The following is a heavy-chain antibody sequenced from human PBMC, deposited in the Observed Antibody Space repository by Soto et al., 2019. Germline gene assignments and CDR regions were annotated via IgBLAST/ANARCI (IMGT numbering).Heavy chain of an antibody. V-gene: IGHV3-33*01. Sequence: GGSLRLSCAASGFTFSRYGMHWVRQAPGKGLEWVALIWYDGSNEYYADSVKGRFTISRDNSKNTLYLQMHSLRADDTAVYYCARDHGGTVTKFGDFDYWSQGALVTVSS. CDR1: GFTFSRYG. CDR3: ARDHGGTVTKFGDFDY. CDR2: IWYDGSNE. J-gene: IGHJ4*02. D-gene: IGHD4-17*01.